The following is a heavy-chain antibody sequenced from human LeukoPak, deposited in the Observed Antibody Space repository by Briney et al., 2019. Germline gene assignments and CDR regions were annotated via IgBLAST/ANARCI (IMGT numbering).Heavy chain of an antibody. CDR3: ARHLYDILTGYACYFDY. D-gene: IGHD3-9*01. J-gene: IGHJ4*02. Sequence: SETLSLTRTVSGGSITSTNYFWGWIRQPPGKGLEWIASIYYSGSIFYNPSLRSRVTVSVDTSKNQFSLKLTSVTAADTAVYYCARHLYDILTGYACYFDYWGQGTLVTVSS. CDR1: GGSITSTNYF. CDR2: IYYSGSI. V-gene: IGHV4-39*01.